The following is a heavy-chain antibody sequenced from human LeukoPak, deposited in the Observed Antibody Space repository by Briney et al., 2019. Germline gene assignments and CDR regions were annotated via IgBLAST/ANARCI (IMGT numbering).Heavy chain of an antibody. D-gene: IGHD1-14*01. J-gene: IGHJ4*02. V-gene: IGHV4-59*01. CDR1: GASISGYY. CDR2: IHNSVN. Sequence: PSETLSLTCTVSGASISGYYWSWIRQPPGKGLEWIGYIHNSVNDYNPSLKSRVIISSDPSKNQFSLRLSSMTAADTAVYYCAILPTVWGQGTLVTVSS. CDR3: AILPTV.